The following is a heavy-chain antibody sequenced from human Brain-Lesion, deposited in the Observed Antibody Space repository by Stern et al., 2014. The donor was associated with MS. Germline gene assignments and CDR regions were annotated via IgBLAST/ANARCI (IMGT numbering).Heavy chain of an antibody. CDR3: ARGNYDVLTDNGGHGFDI. D-gene: IGHD3-9*01. V-gene: IGHV4-61*02. CDR2: IYSSGST. CDR1: GGSISSGNYY. Sequence: QVQLQESGPGLVKPSQTLSLTCTVSGGSISSGNYYWSWIRQPAGEGLEWIGRIYSSGSTQYNPPLQSRVTLSADTSPNQFSLRLSSVTAADTAVYYCARGNYDVLTDNGGHGFDIWGQGTMVTVSS. J-gene: IGHJ3*02.